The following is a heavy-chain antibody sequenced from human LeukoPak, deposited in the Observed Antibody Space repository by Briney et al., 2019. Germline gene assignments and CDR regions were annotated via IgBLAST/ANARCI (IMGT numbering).Heavy chain of an antibody. CDR3: ASDDYGDSP. J-gene: IGHJ5*02. D-gene: IGHD4-17*01. V-gene: IGHV3-30*04. Sequence: GGSLRLSCAASGFTFSSYAMHWVRQAPGKGLEWVAVISYDGSNKYYADSVKGRFTISRDNSKSTLYLQMNSLRAEDTAVYYCASDDYGDSPWGQGTLVTVSS. CDR1: GFTFSSYA. CDR2: ISYDGSNK.